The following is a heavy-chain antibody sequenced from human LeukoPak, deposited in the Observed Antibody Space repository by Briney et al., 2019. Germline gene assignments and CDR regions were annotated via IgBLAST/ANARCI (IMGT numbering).Heavy chain of an antibody. Sequence: PGGSLRLSCAASGFTFSSYAMSWVRQAPGKGLEWVSAISASGGSTYYADSVKGRFTISRDNSKTTLYLQMNSLRAEDTAVYYCARGGGRSPGAFAIWGQGTMVTVSS. J-gene: IGHJ3*02. V-gene: IGHV3-23*01. D-gene: IGHD3-16*01. CDR3: ARGGGRSPGAFAI. CDR2: ISASGGST. CDR1: GFTFSSYA.